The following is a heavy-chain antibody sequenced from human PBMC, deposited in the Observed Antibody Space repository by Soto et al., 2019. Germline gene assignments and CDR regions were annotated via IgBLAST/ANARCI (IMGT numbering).Heavy chain of an antibody. CDR1: GYSFASYW. D-gene: IGHD3-16*01. J-gene: IGHJ6*02. V-gene: IGHV5-51*01. CDR2: IYPGDSDT. Sequence: PGESLKISCQGSGYSFASYWIGWVRQMPGKDLEWMGIIYPGDSDTRYSPSFQGQVTISADKSLRTAYLQWTSLKASDTALYYCARTRSFTFGFYYDGMPVWGQGTTVPVSS. CDR3: ARTRSFTFGFYYDGMPV.